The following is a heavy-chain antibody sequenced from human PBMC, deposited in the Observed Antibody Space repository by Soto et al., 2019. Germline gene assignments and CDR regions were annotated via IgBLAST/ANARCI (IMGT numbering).Heavy chain of an antibody. CDR3: AKDRVRFLEWLSAVNGPFDY. D-gene: IGHD3-3*01. CDR1: GFTFSSYA. J-gene: IGHJ4*02. CDR2: ISGSGGST. V-gene: IGHV3-23*01. Sequence: EVQLLESGGGLVQPGGSLRLSCAASGFTFSSYAMSWVRQAPGKGLEWVSAISGSGGSTYYADSVKGRFTISRDNSKNTLYLKMNSLRAEDTAVYYGAKDRVRFLEWLSAVNGPFDYWGQGTLVTVSS.